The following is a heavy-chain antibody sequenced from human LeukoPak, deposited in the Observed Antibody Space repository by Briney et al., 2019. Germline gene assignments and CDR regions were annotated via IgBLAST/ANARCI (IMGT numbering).Heavy chain of an antibody. CDR3: ARSGWFGELSEDY. V-gene: IGHV3-30*04. D-gene: IGHD3-10*01. CDR1: GFTFSYYA. J-gene: IGHJ4*02. CDR2: MSFDGSNK. Sequence: PGGSLRLSCTASGFTFSYYAMHWVRQAPGEGLEWVAVMSFDGSNKYYADSVKGRFTISRDNSKNTLYLQMNSLRAGDTGVYYCARSGWFGELSEDYWGQGTLVTVSS.